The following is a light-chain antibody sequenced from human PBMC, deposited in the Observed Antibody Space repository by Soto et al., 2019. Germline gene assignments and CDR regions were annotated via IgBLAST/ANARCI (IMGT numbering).Light chain of an antibody. CDR3: AAWDDSLSGYV. V-gene: IGLV1-47*01. J-gene: IGLJ1*01. Sequence: QSVLTQPPSASGTPGQRVTISCSGSSSNIGNNYVHWYQHLPGTAPRLLIHNNSQRPSGVPDRFSGSKSGTSASLAISGLRSEDEAEFYCAAWDDSLSGYVFVSGTKVTVL. CDR2: NNS. CDR1: SSNIGNNY.